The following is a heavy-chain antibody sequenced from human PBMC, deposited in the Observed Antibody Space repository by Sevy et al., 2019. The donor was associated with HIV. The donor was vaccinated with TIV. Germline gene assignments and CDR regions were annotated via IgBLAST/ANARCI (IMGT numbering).Heavy chain of an antibody. D-gene: IGHD6-13*01. CDR1: GGSISSSSYY. J-gene: IGHJ4*02. CDR2: IYYSGST. CDR3: ARHGYSSSWYSRYYFDY. V-gene: IGHV4-39*01. Sequence: SETLSLTCTVSGGSISSSSYYWGWIRQPPGKGLEWIGSIYYSGSTYYNPSLKIRVTISVDTSKNQFSLKLSSVTAADTAVYYCARHGYSSSWYSRYYFDYWGQGTLVTVSS.